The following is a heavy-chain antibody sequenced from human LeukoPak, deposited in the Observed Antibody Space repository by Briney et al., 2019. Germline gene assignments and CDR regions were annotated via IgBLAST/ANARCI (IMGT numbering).Heavy chain of an antibody. CDR3: AREPLLWFGELSGWGTDAFDI. D-gene: IGHD3-10*01. CDR1: GFTFSSYG. V-gene: IGHV3-7*01. J-gene: IGHJ3*02. CDR2: IKQDGSEK. Sequence: GGSLRLSCAASGFTFSSYGMSWVRQAPGKGLEWVANIKQDGSEKYYVDSVKGRFTISRDNAKNSLYLQMNSLRAEDTAVYYCAREPLLWFGELSGWGTDAFDIWGQGTMVTVSS.